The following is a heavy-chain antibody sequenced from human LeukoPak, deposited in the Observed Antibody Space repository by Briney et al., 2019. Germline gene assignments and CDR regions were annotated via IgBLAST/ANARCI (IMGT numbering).Heavy chain of an antibody. CDR1: GGSFSGYY. J-gene: IGHJ4*02. D-gene: IGHD3-10*01. Sequence: SETLSLTCAVYGGSFSGYYWSWIRQPPGKGLEWIGEINHSGSTNYNPSLKSRVTISVDTSKNQFSLKLSSVTAADTAVYYCARQRSSGSSAFDYWGQGTLVTVSS. CDR3: ARQRSSGSSAFDY. V-gene: IGHV4-34*01. CDR2: INHSGST.